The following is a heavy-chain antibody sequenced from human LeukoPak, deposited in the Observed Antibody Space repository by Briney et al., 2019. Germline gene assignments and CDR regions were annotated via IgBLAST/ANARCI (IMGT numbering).Heavy chain of an antibody. CDR1: GGSISSSNW. CDR3: ALQYDCSGTFDY. J-gene: IGHJ4*02. CDR2: IYHSGST. D-gene: IGHD3-22*01. Sequence: SGTLSLTCAVSGGSISSSNWWTWVRQPPGKGLEWIGEIYHSGSTNYNPSLKSRVTISVDKSKNQFSLKLSSVTAADTAVYYCALQYDCSGTFDYWGQGTLVTVSS. V-gene: IGHV4-4*02.